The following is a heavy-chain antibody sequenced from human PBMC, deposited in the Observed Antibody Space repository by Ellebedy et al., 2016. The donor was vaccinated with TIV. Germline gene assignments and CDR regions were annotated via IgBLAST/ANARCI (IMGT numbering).Heavy chain of an antibody. CDR3: ARSFVIGGMVVGY. CDR1: GFTFSDYG. D-gene: IGHD2/OR15-2a*01. V-gene: IGHV3-30*03. J-gene: IGHJ4*02. CDR2: ISYDGSNK. Sequence: GESLKISCAASGFTFSDYGMHWVRQAPGTGLEWVAVISYDGSNKYYADSMKGRFTISRDNSKNTLYLKMNSLRAEDTAVYYCARSFVIGGMVVGYWGQGTLVTVSS.